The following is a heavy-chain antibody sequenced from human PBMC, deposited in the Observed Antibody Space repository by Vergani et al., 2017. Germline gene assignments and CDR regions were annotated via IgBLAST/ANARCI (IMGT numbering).Heavy chain of an antibody. V-gene: IGHV4-39*07. CDR3: ARDYCSGGSCYSGYYYYYMDV. CDR2: IYYSGST. Sequence: QLQLQESGPGLLKPSETLSLTCTVSGGSISSSSYYWGWIRQPPGKGLEWIGSIYYSGSTYYNPSLKSRVTMSVDTSKNQFSLKLSSVTAADTAVYYCARDYCSGGSCYSGYYYYYMDVWGKGTTVTVSS. D-gene: IGHD2-15*01. J-gene: IGHJ6*03. CDR1: GGSISSSSYY.